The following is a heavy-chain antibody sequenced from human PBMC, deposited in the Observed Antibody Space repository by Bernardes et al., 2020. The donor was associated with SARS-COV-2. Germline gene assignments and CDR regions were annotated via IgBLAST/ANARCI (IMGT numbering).Heavy chain of an antibody. V-gene: IGHV3-23*01. CDR2: TSGSGGST. CDR3: AKDPSSSVAAAGLEYFQH. CDR1: GFTFSSYA. D-gene: IGHD6-13*01. J-gene: IGHJ1*01. Sequence: GGSLRPSCVASGFTFSSYAMSWVRQAPGKVLEWVSATSGSGGSTYHADSVKGPSTISRDNSKNTLYLQMNSLRAEDTAVYYCAKDPSSSVAAAGLEYFQHWGQGTLVTVSS.